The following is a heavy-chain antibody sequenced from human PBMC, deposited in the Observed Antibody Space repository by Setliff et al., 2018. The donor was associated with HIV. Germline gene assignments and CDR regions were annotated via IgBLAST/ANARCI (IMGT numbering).Heavy chain of an antibody. CDR1: GYTFSTNA. CDR3: ARAPPYSTGWGLDY. J-gene: IGHJ4*02. V-gene: IGHV1-46*01. D-gene: IGHD6-19*01. Sequence: GASVKVSCKAFGYTFSTNAIHWVRQAPGQRLEWMGIINPGGGTTSYPRKFRDKVTLTRDTSTSTVYMELTYLTSEDTAVYYCARAPPYSTGWGLDYWGQGTLVTVSS. CDR2: INPGGGTT.